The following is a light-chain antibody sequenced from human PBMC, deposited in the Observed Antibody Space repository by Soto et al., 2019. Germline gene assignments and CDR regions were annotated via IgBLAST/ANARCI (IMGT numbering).Light chain of an antibody. CDR1: SSNIGKNY. Sequence: QSVLTQPPSVSAAPGQKVTISCSGSSSNIGKNYVSWFQHLPGTAPKLLIYENYKRPSGIPDRFSGSKSGTSATLGITGLQTGDEADYYCGTWDSSLSAGVFGGWTKLTVL. CDR2: ENY. J-gene: IGLJ3*02. CDR3: GTWDSSLSAGV. V-gene: IGLV1-51*02.